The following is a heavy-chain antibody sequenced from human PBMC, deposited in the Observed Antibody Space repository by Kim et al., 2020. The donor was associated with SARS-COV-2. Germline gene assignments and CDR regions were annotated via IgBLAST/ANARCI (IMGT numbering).Heavy chain of an antibody. V-gene: IGHV3-23*01. D-gene: IGHD5-18*01. J-gene: IGHJ4*02. CDR3: AKGRANTYGSFDY. Sequence: YYRPAAKGRFIMSRNNSKNSLSLHMDSVGAEDAAVYYCAKGRANTYGSFDYWGQGTLVTVSS.